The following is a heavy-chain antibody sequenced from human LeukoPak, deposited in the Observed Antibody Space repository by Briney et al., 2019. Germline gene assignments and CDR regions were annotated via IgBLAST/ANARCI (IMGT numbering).Heavy chain of an antibody. CDR1: GYTFTSYG. J-gene: IGHJ3*01. V-gene: IGHV1-2*02. Sequence: ASVKVSCKASGYTFTSYGISWVRQAPGQGLEWMGWINPNSGGTDYAQKFQGRVTMTWDTSISTAYMELSSLRSDDTAVYYCASKGAGYCFSTSCQGAFDFWGQGTMVTVSS. CDR3: ASKGAGYCFSTSCQGAFDF. CDR2: INPNSGGT. D-gene: IGHD2-2*01.